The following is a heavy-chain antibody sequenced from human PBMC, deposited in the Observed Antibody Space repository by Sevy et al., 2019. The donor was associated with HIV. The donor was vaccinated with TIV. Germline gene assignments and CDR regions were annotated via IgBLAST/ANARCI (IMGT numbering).Heavy chain of an antibody. J-gene: IGHJ5*02. Sequence: GGSLRLSCAASGFTFNIYAMTWVRQAPGKGLKWVSTISSSGTSTYYADPVKGRFTISRKNSKNTRYLQMNSLRAEDTAIHFCAKDHDNNWFDPWGQGTLVTVSS. V-gene: IGHV3-23*01. D-gene: IGHD3-9*01. CDR3: AKDHDNNWFDP. CDR2: ISSSGTST. CDR1: GFTFNIYA.